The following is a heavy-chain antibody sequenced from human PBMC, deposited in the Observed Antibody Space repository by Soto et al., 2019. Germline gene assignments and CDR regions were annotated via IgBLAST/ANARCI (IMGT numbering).Heavy chain of an antibody. Sequence: LXLXCAASGFTFSSXVMHWVRQAPGNGLEWVAVISYDGSNKYYADSVKGRFTISRDNSKNTLYLQMNSLRDEDTAVYYCAKDDYSNYGAYSYGMDVWGQGTTGPVSS. D-gene: IGHD4-4*01. CDR1: GFTFSSXV. V-gene: IGHV3-30*18. CDR2: ISYDGSNK. CDR3: AKDDYSNYGAYSYGMDV. J-gene: IGHJ6*02.